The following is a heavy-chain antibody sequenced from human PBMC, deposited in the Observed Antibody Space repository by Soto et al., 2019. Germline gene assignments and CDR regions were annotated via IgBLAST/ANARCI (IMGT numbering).Heavy chain of an antibody. Sequence: SATLSLTCTVSGGSIGSTSYYWGWLREPPGKGLGWLARFFYSGTTYFTPSLKTRVTITVDKSKNQLSLRLTTVTAADAAVDYCARQEAVAPLGPYDWGQGTLVTVSS. J-gene: IGHJ4*02. V-gene: IGHV4-39*01. CDR3: ARQEAVAPLGPYD. D-gene: IGHD6-13*01. CDR1: GGSIGSTSYY. CDR2: FFYSGTT.